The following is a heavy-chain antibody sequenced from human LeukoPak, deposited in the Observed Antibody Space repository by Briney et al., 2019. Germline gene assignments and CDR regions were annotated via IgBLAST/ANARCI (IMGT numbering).Heavy chain of an antibody. J-gene: IGHJ4*02. CDR2: IKQDGSEK. Sequence: GGSLRLSCAASGFTFSSYWMSWVRQAPGKGLEWVANIKQDGSEKYYVDSVKGRFTISRDNAKNSLYLQMNSLRAEDTAVYYCASVSGWYTNYFDYWGQGTLVTVSS. CDR3: ASVSGWYTNYFDY. D-gene: IGHD6-19*01. V-gene: IGHV3-7*01. CDR1: GFTFSSYW.